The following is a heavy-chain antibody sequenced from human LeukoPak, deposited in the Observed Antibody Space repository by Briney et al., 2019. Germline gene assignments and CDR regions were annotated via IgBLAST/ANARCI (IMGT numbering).Heavy chain of an antibody. V-gene: IGHV1-58*01. Sequence: SVKVSYKASGFTFTSSAVQWVRQARGQRLEWIGWIVVGTGNTNYAQKFQERVTITRDMSTSTAYMELSSLKSEDTAVYYCAADPYYYDSSGYYHFDYWGQGTLVTVSS. D-gene: IGHD3-22*01. CDR1: GFTFTSSA. CDR2: IVVGTGNT. J-gene: IGHJ4*02. CDR3: AADPYYYDSSGYYHFDY.